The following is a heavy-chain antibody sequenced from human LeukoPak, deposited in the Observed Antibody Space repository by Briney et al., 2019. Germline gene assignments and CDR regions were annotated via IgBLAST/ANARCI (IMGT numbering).Heavy chain of an antibody. V-gene: IGHV4-4*07. CDR2: IYSSGST. Sequence: SETLSLTCTVSGGSTSSYYWSWIRQPAGKGLEWIGRIYSSGSTNYNPSLKSRVTMSIDTSKNQFSLKLTSVTAADTAVYYCARRGASDTAYFDYWGQGTLVTVSS. CDR3: ARRGASDTAYFDY. CDR1: GGSTSSYY. D-gene: IGHD5-18*01. J-gene: IGHJ4*02.